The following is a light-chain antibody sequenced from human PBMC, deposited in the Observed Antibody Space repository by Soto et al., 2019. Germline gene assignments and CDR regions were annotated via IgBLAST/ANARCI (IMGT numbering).Light chain of an antibody. CDR3: QQYNSYSWT. V-gene: IGKV1-5*01. CDR1: QSISSW. Sequence: DIQMTQSPSTLSASVGDGVTITCRASQSISSWLAWYQQKPGKAPKLLIYDASSLESGVPSRFSGSGSGTEFTLTISSLQPDDFATYYCQQYNSYSWTFGQGTMVDIK. J-gene: IGKJ1*01. CDR2: DAS.